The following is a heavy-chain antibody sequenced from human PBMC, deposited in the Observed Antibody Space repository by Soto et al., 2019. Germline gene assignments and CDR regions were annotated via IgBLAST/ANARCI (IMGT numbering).Heavy chain of an antibody. J-gene: IGHJ4*02. V-gene: IGHV2-5*02. CDR2: TYWDDDK. D-gene: IGHD4-17*01. CDR1: GFSLSTSGVG. Sequence: QITLKESGPTLVKPTQTLTLTCTFSGFSLSTSGVGVGWTRQPPGKALEWLALTYWDDDKRYSPSLKSRPTITKDTSKNQVVLTMTNMDPVDTATYYYAHGQRTVYFDYWGQGTLVTVSS. CDR3: AHGQRTVYFDY.